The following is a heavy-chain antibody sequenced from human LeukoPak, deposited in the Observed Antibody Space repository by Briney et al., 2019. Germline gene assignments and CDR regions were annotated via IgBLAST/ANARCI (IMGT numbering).Heavy chain of an antibody. Sequence: PGGSLRLSCAASGFTFSSYSMNWVRQAPGKGLEWVSSISSSSSHIYYADSVKGRFTISRDNAKNSLYLQMNSLRAEDTAVYYCARFLGNYFDPWGQGTLVTVSS. V-gene: IGHV3-21*01. CDR1: GFTFSSYS. CDR3: ARFLGNYFDP. J-gene: IGHJ5*02. D-gene: IGHD4-4*01. CDR2: ISSSSSHI.